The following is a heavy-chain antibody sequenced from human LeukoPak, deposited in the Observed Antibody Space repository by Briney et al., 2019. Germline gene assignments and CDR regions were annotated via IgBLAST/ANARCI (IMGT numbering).Heavy chain of an antibody. Sequence: GGSLRLSCAASGFTFSAFAMTWVRQAPGKGLEWVSTITDDGYNTYSADSVKGRITFSRDNSKNTLSLQLRSLRAEDTAVYYCAKQPGYYQYYFDYWGQGTLVTVSS. J-gene: IGHJ4*02. V-gene: IGHV3-23*01. CDR3: AKQPGYYQYYFDY. CDR1: GFTFSAFA. CDR2: ITDDGYNT. D-gene: IGHD3-22*01.